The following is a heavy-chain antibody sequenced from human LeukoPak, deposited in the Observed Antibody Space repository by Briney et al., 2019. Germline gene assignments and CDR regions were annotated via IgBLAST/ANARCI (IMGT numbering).Heavy chain of an antibody. CDR1: GFTFSSYS. D-gene: IGHD1-26*01. CDR3: ARAVGATLSGFDY. Sequence: PGGSLRLSCAASGFTFSSYSMNWVRQAPGKGLEWVSYISSSSSTIYYADSVKGRFTISRDNAKNSLYLQMNSLRAEDTAVYYCARAVGATLSGFDYWGQGTLVTVSS. V-gene: IGHV3-48*01. CDR2: ISSSSSTI. J-gene: IGHJ4*02.